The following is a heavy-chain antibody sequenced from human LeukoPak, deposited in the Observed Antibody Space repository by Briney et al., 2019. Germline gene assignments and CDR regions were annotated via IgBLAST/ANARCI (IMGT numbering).Heavy chain of an antibody. Sequence: ASVKVSCKASGYTFTSYYMHWVRQAPGQGLEWMGIINPSGGSTSYAQKFQGRVTMTRDTSTSTVYMELSSLRSEDTAVYYCARGRIRTYYYDSSGYYYAYWGQGTLVTVSS. CDR2: INPSGGST. V-gene: IGHV1-46*01. J-gene: IGHJ4*02. D-gene: IGHD3-22*01. CDR3: ARGRIRTYYYDSSGYYYAY. CDR1: GYTFTSYY.